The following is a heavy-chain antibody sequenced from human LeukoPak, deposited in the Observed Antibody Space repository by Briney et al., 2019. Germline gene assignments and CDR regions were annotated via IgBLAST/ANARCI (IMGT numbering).Heavy chain of an antibody. CDR3: ARNKGVRGVIITDY. V-gene: IGHV1-18*01. CDR2: ISAYNGNT. Sequence: ASVTVSCKASGDTFTSYGISWVRQAPGQGLEWMGWISAYNGNTNYAQKLQGRVTMTTDTSTSTAYMELRSLRSDDTAVYYCARNKGVRGVIITDYWGQGTLVTVSS. D-gene: IGHD3-10*01. J-gene: IGHJ4*02. CDR1: GDTFTSYG.